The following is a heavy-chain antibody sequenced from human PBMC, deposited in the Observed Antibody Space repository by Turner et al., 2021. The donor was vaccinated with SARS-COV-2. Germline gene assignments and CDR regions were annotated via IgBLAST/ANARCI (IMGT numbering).Heavy chain of an antibody. CDR1: GYTFTSYD. V-gene: IGHV1-18*01. CDR3: ARDRIAAAGTGWFDP. D-gene: IGHD6-13*01. J-gene: IGHJ5*02. CDR2: ISAYNGNT. Sequence: QFQLVQSGAEVKKPGASVTVSCKASGYTFTSYDISWVRQAPGQGLEWMGWISAYNGNTNYAQKLQGRVTMTTDTSTSTAYMELRSLRSDDTAVYYCARDRIAAAGTGWFDPWGQGTLVTVSS.